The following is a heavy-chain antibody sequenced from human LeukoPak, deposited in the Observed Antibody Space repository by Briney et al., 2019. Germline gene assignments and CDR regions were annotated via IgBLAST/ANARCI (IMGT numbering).Heavy chain of an antibody. CDR2: IYHSGST. CDR1: GGSISSSNW. J-gene: IGHJ4*02. D-gene: IGHD2-21*02. CDR3: ARFTTAYCGGDCPFDY. Sequence: PSGTLSLTCAVSGGSISSSNWWSWVRQPPGKGLEWIGEIYHSGSTNYNPPLKSRVTISADKSKIQFSLKLSSVTAADTAVYYCARFTTAYCGGDCPFDYWGQGTLVTVSS. V-gene: IGHV4-4*02.